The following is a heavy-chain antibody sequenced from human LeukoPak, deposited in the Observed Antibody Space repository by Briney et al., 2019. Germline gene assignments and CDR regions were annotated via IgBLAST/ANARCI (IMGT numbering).Heavy chain of an antibody. D-gene: IGHD3-10*01. V-gene: IGHV4-59*01. Sequence: SETLSLTCTVSGVSISSYYWSWIRQPPGKGLEWIGYIYYSGSTNYNPSLKSRVTVSVDTSKNQFSLKLSSVTAADTAVYYCARNGHYSLDYWGQGILVTVSS. CDR1: GVSISSYY. CDR2: IYYSGST. CDR3: ARNGHYSLDY. J-gene: IGHJ4*02.